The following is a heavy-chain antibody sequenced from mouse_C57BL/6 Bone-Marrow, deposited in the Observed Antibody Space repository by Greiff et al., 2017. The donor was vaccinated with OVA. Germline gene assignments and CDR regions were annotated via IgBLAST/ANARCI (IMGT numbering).Heavy chain of an antibody. Sequence: QVQLQQPGAELVKPGASVKLSCKASGYTFTSYWMQWVKQRPGQGLEWIGEIDPSDSYTNYNQKFKGKATLTVDTSSSTAYMQLSSLTSEDSAVYYCARLGTTVPWFAYWGQGTLVTVSA. CDR1: GYTFTSYW. J-gene: IGHJ3*01. D-gene: IGHD1-1*01. CDR3: ARLGTTVPWFAY. CDR2: IDPSDSYT. V-gene: IGHV1-50*01.